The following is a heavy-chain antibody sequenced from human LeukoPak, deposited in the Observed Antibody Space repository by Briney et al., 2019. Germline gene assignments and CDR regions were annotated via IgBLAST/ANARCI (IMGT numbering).Heavy chain of an antibody. J-gene: IGHJ4*02. Sequence: GGSLRLSCAASGFTVSSNYMSWVRQPPGKGLEWVSSIFPSGGEIHYADSVRGRFTISRDNSKSTLSLQMNSLRDEDTAIYYCATYRQVLLPFESWGQGTLVTVSS. V-gene: IGHV3-53*01. D-gene: IGHD2-8*02. CDR1: GFTVSSNY. CDR3: ATYRQVLLPFES. CDR2: IFPSGGEI.